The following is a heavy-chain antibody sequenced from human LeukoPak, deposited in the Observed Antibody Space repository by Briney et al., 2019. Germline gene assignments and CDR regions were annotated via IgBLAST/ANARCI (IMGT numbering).Heavy chain of an antibody. CDR2: ISGRESST. J-gene: IGHJ4*02. CDR1: GFTFSSFA. CDR3: AKGFSGSYASDFDY. Sequence: GGSLRLSCEASGFTFSSFAMSWVRQAPEKGLEWVLTISGRESSTNYADSVRGGFTISRDNFKSTLFLQMNSMRPDDTAVYYCAKGFSGSYASDFDYWGQRTLLTVSS. D-gene: IGHD1-26*01. V-gene: IGHV3-23*01.